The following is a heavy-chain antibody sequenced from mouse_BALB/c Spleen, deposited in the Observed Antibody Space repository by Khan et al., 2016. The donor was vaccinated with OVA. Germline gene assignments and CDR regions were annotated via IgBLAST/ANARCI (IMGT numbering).Heavy chain of an antibody. Sequence: EVQLQESGPGLVKPSQSLSLTCTVTGYSITSGYAWNWIRQFPGNKLEWMGYISYSGGTSYNPSLKSRISITRATSKNQFFLQLNSVTTEDTATFYGGRGNYYGYYFDYWGQGTTLTVSS. V-gene: IGHV3-2*02. J-gene: IGHJ2*01. D-gene: IGHD1-1*01. CDR2: ISYSGGT. CDR3: GRGNYYGYYFDY. CDR1: GYSITSGYA.